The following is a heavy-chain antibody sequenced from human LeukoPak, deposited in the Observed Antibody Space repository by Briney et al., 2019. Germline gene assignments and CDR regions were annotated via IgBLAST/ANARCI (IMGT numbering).Heavy chain of an antibody. CDR3: AKGMSGYDGALDY. J-gene: IGHJ4*02. CDR2: INSDGSST. V-gene: IGHV3-74*01. CDR1: GFSFSSYW. Sequence: GGSLRLSCAASGFSFSSYWMHWVRKAPGKGLVWVSRINSDGSSTSYADSVKGRFTISRDNSKNTLFLQMNSLRAEDTAVYYCAKGMSGYDGALDYWGQGTLVTVSS. D-gene: IGHD5-12*01.